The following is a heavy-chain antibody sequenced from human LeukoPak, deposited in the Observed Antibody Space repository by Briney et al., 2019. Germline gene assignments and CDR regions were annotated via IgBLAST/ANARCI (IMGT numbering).Heavy chain of an antibody. CDR1: GGSFSSYY. J-gene: IGHJ5*02. CDR3: ARDPGPWFDP. CDR2: IYSGST. Sequence: PSVTLSLTCAVYGGSFSSYYWSWIRQPPGKGLEWIGYIYSGSTNYNPSLKSRVTISVDTSKNQFSLKLSSVTAADTAVYYCARDPGPWFDPWGQGTLVTVSS. D-gene: IGHD7-27*01. V-gene: IGHV4-59*01.